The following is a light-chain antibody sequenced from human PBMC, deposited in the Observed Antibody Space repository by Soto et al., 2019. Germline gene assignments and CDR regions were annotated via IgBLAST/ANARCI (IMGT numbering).Light chain of an antibody. CDR2: DVS. CDR3: SSYTSSRNVV. Sequence: QSALTQPASVSGSPGQSITISCTGTSSDVGGYNYVSWYQQHPGKAPKLMIFDVSNRPSGVSNRFPGSKSGNTASLTISGLQAEDEADYYCSSYTSSRNVVFGGGTKVTVL. J-gene: IGLJ2*01. CDR1: SSDVGGYNY. V-gene: IGLV2-14*01.